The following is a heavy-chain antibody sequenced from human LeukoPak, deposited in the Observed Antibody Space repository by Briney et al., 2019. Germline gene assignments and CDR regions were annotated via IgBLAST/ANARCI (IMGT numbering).Heavy chain of an antibody. CDR1: GGSISSYY. V-gene: IGHV4-59*01. CDR2: IYYSGST. D-gene: IGHD3-10*01. CDR3: ARGSGGYYRFYYFDY. J-gene: IGHJ4*02. Sequence: PSETLSLTCTVSGGSISSYYWNWIRQPPGKGLEWIGYIYYSGSTNYNPSLKSRVTISVDTSKNQFSLKLSSVTAADTAVYYCARGSGGYYRFYYFDYWGQGTLVTVSS.